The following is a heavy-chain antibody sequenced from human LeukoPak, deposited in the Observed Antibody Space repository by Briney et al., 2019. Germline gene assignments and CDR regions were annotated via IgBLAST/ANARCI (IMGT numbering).Heavy chain of an antibody. CDR2: IYHSGST. CDR1: SGSISSGGYF. Sequence: PSETLSLTCTVSSGSISSGGYFWSWIRQPPGKGLEWIGYIYHSGSTYYNPSLKSRVTISVDTSKNQFSLKLSSVTAADTAVYYCARYSSRDWFDPWGQGTLVTVSS. D-gene: IGHD6-13*01. V-gene: IGHV4-30-2*02. CDR3: ARYSSRDWFDP. J-gene: IGHJ5*02.